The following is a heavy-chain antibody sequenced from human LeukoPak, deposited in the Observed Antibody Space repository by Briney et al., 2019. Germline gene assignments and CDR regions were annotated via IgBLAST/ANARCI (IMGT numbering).Heavy chain of an antibody. J-gene: IGHJ4*02. CDR3: ARDGESFPFSFDY. V-gene: IGHV3-48*03. CDR2: ISGSGSTI. D-gene: IGHD1-26*01. CDR1: GFTFSNYE. Sequence: GGSLRLSCAASGFTFSNYEMNWVRQAPGKGLEWVSYISGSGSTIYYADSVKGRFTISRDNAKNSLYLQMNGLRAEDTAVYYCARDGESFPFSFDYWGQGTLVTVSS.